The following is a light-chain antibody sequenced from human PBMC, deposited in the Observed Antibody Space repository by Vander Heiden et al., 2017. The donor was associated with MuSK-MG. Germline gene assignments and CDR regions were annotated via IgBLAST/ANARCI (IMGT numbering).Light chain of an antibody. V-gene: IGKV1-39*01. Sequence: DIQMTQSPSSLSASVGDRVTITCRASQSISSYLNWYQQKPGKAPKLLIYAASSLQSGVPSRFSGSASGTDFTLTISMLQPEDFTTYYCQQSDSTPDTFGQGTKMXIK. J-gene: IGKJ2*01. CDR1: QSISSY. CDR2: AAS. CDR3: QQSDSTPDT.